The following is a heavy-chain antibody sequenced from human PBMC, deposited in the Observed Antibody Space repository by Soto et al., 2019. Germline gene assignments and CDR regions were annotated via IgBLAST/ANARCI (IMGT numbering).Heavy chain of an antibody. J-gene: IGHJ6*03. CDR3: AKQSGHYYYYMDV. Sequence: EVQLVESGGGLVQPGRSLRLSCAASGFTFDDYAMHWVRQAPGKGLEWVSGISWDSGSIGYADSVKGRFTISRDNAKNSLYLQMNSLRAEDTALYYCAKQSGHYYYYMDVWGKGTTVTVSS. CDR1: GFTFDDYA. V-gene: IGHV3-9*01. CDR2: ISWDSGSI.